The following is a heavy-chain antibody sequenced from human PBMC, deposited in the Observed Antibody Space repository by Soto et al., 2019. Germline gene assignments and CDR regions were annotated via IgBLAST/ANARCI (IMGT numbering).Heavy chain of an antibody. CDR2: IYTSGST. Sequence: PSETLSLTCTVSGGSIGSYSWSWIRQPAGKGLEWIGRIYTSGSTNYNPSLKSRVTLSVDTSKNQFSVRLTSVTAADTAVYYCARDLVWSDVWWFDPWGQGTLVTVSS. D-gene: IGHD1-1*01. J-gene: IGHJ5*02. CDR1: GGSIGSYS. V-gene: IGHV4-4*07. CDR3: ARDLVWSDVWWFDP.